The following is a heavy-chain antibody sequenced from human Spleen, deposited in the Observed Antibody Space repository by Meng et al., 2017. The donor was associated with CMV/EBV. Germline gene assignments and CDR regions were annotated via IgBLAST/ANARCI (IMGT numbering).Heavy chain of an antibody. CDR1: GFTFSSYS. V-gene: IGHV3-48*04. CDR2: ISSSSSTI. CDR3: ARGDLEQSYDFWGGYSYYYYGMDV. J-gene: IGHJ6*02. Sequence: GGSLRLSCAASGFTFSSYSMNWVRQAPGKGLEWVSYISSSSSTIYYADSVKGRFTISRDNAKNSLYLQMNSLRAEDTAVYYCARGDLEQSYDFWGGYSYYYYGMDVWGQGTTVTVS. D-gene: IGHD3-3*01.